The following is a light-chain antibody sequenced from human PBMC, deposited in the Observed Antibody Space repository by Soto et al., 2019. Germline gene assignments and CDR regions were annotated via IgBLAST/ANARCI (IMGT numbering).Light chain of an antibody. CDR1: SSDVGGYNY. V-gene: IGLV2-8*01. CDR2: EVS. Sequence: QSALTQPPSASGSPGQSVTISCTGTSSDVGGYNYVSWYQQHPGKAPKLMIYEVSKRPSGVPDRFSGSKSANTASLTVSGLQAEDEADYYCSSYVGTDNFYVFGTGTKLTLL. J-gene: IGLJ1*01. CDR3: SSYVGTDNFYV.